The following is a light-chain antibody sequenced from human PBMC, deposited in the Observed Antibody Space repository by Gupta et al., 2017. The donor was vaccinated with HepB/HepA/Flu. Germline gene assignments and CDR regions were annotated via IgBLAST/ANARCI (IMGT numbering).Light chain of an antibody. V-gene: IGLV1-51*01. Sequence: QSVLTQPPSLSAAPGQTVTISCSGSSSNIGKDYVSWYQQRPGTAPKLLIYDNNKRPSGIPDRFSGSKSGTTATLGITGLQTGDEADYYCGTWDSSLSAGVFGGGTKLTVL. CDR3: GTWDSSLSAGV. CDR1: SSNIGKDY. CDR2: DNN. J-gene: IGLJ2*01.